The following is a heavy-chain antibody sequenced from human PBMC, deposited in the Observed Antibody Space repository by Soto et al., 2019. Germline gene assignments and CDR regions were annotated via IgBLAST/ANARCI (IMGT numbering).Heavy chain of an antibody. CDR1: GGSFSGYY. V-gene: IGHV4-34*01. J-gene: IGHJ5*02. CDR2: INHSGST. D-gene: IGHD3-3*01. Sequence: SETLSLTCAVYGGSFSGYYWSWIRQPPGKGLEWIGEINHSGSTNYNPSLKSRVTISVDTSKNQFSLKLSSVTAADTAVYYCARDSTYYDFWSGPGWFDPWGQGTLVTVSS. CDR3: ARDSTYYDFWSGPGWFDP.